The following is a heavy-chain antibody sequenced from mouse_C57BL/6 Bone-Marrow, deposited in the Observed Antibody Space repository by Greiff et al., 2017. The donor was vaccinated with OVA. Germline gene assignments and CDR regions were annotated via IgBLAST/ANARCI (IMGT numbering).Heavy chain of an antibody. V-gene: IGHV1-72*01. CDR1: GYTFTSYW. CDR2: IDPCSSGT. Sequence: QVQLQQPGAELVKPGASVKLSCTASGYTFTSYWMHWVKQRPGRGLEWIGRIDPCSSGTNYNEKFKGKATLTVDKPSSTAYMQLSSLTSEDSAVYYCARVELGARDFEDWGTGTTVTVSS. J-gene: IGHJ1*03. D-gene: IGHD6-1*01. CDR3: ARVELGARDFED.